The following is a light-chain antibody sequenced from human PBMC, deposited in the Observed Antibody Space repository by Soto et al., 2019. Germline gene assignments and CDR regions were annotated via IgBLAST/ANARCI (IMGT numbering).Light chain of an antibody. J-gene: IGLJ3*02. CDR3: SSYAGNDNLV. V-gene: IGLV2-8*01. CDR2: EVS. CDR1: GSDVGGYNY. Sequence: QSALTQPPSASGSPGQSVTISCTGTGSDVGGYNYVSWYQQHPGTAPKLIISEVSKRPSGVPDRFSGSKSGNTASLTASGLQADDEADYYCSSYAGNDNLVFGGGTKLTVL.